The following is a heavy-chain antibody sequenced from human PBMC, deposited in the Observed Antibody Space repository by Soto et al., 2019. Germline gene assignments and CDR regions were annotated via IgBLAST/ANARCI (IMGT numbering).Heavy chain of an antibody. D-gene: IGHD3-10*01. J-gene: IGHJ4*02. CDR1: GGIFSTYA. CDR2: IITIFGTP. Sequence: QVQLVQSGAEVKKPGSSVKVSCTASGGIFSTYAISWLRQAPGQGLEWMGGIITIFGTPNYAQRFQGRVTITADESTSKAYMGLSRLRCEDTAVYYCARDRDHYGSGNYYNRIDFWGQGPLVTVSS. CDR3: ARDRDHYGSGNYYNRIDF. V-gene: IGHV1-69*01.